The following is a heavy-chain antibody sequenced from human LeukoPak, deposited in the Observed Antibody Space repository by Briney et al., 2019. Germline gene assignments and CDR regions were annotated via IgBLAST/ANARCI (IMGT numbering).Heavy chain of an antibody. CDR3: AKDLTYGDGRWEFDS. D-gene: IGHD4-17*01. Sequence: PGGSLRLSCAASGFTFRSFGMHWVRQAPGKGLEWVSFIRSDGRATDYADSVRGRFTISRDNSRDTLYLQMNSLRADDTAVYFCAKDLTYGDGRWEFDSWGQGTLVTVA. CDR1: GFTFRSFG. V-gene: IGHV3-30*02. CDR2: IRSDGRAT. J-gene: IGHJ5*01.